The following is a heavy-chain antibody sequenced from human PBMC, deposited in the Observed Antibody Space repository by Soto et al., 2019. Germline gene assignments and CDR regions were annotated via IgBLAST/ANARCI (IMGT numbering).Heavy chain of an antibody. J-gene: IGHJ4*02. CDR2: INADNGNT. CDR3: ARGLVSPGNIYDRVGGLYFDH. CDR1: GYTFSSYT. V-gene: IGHV1-18*04. Sequence: GASVKVSCKASGYTFSSYTITWLRQAPGQGLEWVGWINADNGNTNYAQRLQGRVTMTTATSTSTAYMELRSLRSDDTAVYYCARGLVSPGNIYDRVGGLYFDHWGQGTMVPVSP. D-gene: IGHD3-16*01.